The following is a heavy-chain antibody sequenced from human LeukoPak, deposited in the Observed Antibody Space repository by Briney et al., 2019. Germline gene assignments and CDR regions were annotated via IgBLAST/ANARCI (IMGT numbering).Heavy chain of an antibody. CDR2: ISYDGSNK. CDR3: ARDHQDIVVVVAGLPEHYYYGMDV. Sequence: GRSLRLSCAASGFTFSSYAMHWVRQAPGKGLEWVAVISYDGSNKYYADSVKGRFTISRDNSKNTLYLQMNSLRAEDTTVYYCARDHQDIVVVVAGLPEHYYYGMDVWGQGTTVTVSS. D-gene: IGHD2-15*01. V-gene: IGHV3-30-3*01. J-gene: IGHJ6*02. CDR1: GFTFSSYA.